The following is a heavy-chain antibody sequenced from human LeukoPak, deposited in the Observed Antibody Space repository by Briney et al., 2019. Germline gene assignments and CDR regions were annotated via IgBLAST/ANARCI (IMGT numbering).Heavy chain of an antibody. V-gene: IGHV3-23*01. D-gene: IGHD2-15*01. CDR3: AKDSGGSCYSPVNY. CDR2: TSGGGGST. J-gene: IGHJ4*02. CDR1: GFVFSSYA. Sequence: GGSLRLSCAASGFVFSSYAMTWVRQTPGKGLEWVSDTSGGGGSTYYADSVKGRFTISRDNSKDTLYLQLNSLRAEDTAVYYCAKDSGGSCYSPVNYWGQGTLVTVSS.